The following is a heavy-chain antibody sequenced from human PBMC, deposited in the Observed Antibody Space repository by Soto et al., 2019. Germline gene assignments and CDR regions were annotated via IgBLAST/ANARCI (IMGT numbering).Heavy chain of an antibody. D-gene: IGHD2-2*01. Sequence: SLRLSCTASGFTFGDYAMSWFRQAPGKGLEWVGFIRSKAYGGTTEYAASVKGRFTISRDDSKSIAYLQMNSLKTEDTAVYYCTRDWKYCSSTSCYSYYYYYMDVWGKGTTVTVSS. CDR1: GFTFGDYA. CDR3: TRDWKYCSSTSCYSYYYYYMDV. J-gene: IGHJ6*03. V-gene: IGHV3-49*03. CDR2: IRSKAYGGTT.